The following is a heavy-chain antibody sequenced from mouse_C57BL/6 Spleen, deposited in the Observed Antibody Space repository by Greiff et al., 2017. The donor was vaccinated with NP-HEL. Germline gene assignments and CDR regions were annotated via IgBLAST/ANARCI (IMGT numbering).Heavy chain of an antibody. CDR3: ATPYGNHGGYAMDY. Sequence: EVKLQESGGGLVKPGGSLKLSCAASGYTFSDYGMHWVRQAPEKGLEWVAYISSGSSTIYYADTVKGRFTISRDNAKNTLFLQMTSLRSEDTAMYYCATPYGNHGGYAMDYWGQGTSVTVSS. D-gene: IGHD2-1*01. V-gene: IGHV5-17*01. CDR2: ISSGSSTI. CDR1: GYTFSDYG. J-gene: IGHJ4*01.